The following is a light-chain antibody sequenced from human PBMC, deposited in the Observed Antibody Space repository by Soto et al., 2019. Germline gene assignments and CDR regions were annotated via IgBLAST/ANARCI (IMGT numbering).Light chain of an antibody. J-gene: IGLJ1*01. CDR2: DVS. V-gene: IGLV2-14*01. CDR3: SSYTSSSTLYV. CDR1: SSDVGGYNY. Sequence: QSALTQPASVSGSPGQSITISCIGTSSDVGGYNYVSWYQQHPGKAPKLMIYDVSNRPSGVSNRFSGSKSGNTASLTISGLQAKDEADYYCSSYTSSSTLYVFGTGTKLTVL.